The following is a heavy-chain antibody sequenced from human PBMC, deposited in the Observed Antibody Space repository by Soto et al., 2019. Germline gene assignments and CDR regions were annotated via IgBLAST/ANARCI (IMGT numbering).Heavy chain of an antibody. D-gene: IGHD6-19*01. CDR3: AKEGTSGLYYFDY. CDR1: GFTFSNYA. J-gene: IGHJ4*02. V-gene: IGHV3-23*01. Sequence: GGSLRLSCAVPGFTFSNYAISWVRQAPGKGLEWVSIIGGGGDTSYYADSVKGRFTISRDNSRNTLYLQMNSLRAGDSAKYYCAKEGTSGLYYFDYWGPGTLVTVSS. CDR2: IGGGGDTS.